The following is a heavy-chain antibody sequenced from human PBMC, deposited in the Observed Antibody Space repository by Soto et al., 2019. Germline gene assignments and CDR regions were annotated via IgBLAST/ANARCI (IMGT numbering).Heavy chain of an antibody. D-gene: IGHD3-10*01. Sequence: QVQLVQSGAEVKKPGSSVKVSCKASGGTFSSYAISWVRQAPGQGLEWMGGIIPIFGTANYAQKFQGRVTITADESTSTAYMELSSLRSEDTAVYYCARDHLRTTARITMVRGALRDYSYGMDVWGQGTTVTVSS. J-gene: IGHJ6*02. V-gene: IGHV1-69*01. CDR2: IIPIFGTA. CDR1: GGTFSSYA. CDR3: ARDHLRTTARITMVRGALRDYSYGMDV.